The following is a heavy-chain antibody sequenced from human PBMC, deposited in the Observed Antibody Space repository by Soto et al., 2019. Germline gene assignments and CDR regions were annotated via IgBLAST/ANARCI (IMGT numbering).Heavy chain of an antibody. J-gene: IGHJ4*02. V-gene: IGHV4-39*07. D-gene: IGHD3-9*01. Sequence: PSETLSLTCTVSVGSISSGGYYWSWVRQPPGKGLEWIGEIYHSGSTNYNPSLKSRVTISVDKSKNQFSLKLSSVTAADTAVYYCAGTGYDILTGYYGFSDYWGQGTLVTVSS. CDR2: IYHSGST. CDR1: VGSISSGGYY. CDR3: AGTGYDILTGYYGFSDY.